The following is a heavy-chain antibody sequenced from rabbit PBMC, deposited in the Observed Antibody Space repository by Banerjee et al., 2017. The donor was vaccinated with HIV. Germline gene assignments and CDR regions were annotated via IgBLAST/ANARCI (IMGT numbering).Heavy chain of an antibody. CDR1: GFDLSSYYY. Sequence: QEQLEESGGDLVKPGASLTLTCTASGFDLSSYYYMCWVRQAPGKGLEWIACIYTGDGNTYYASWVNGRFTISSHNAQNTLYLQLNSLTAADTATYFCVRNGYAGYAGYGYAYFNLWGQGTLVTVS. D-gene: IGHD6-1*01. J-gene: IGHJ4*01. CDR3: VRNGYAGYAGYGYAYFNL. V-gene: IGHV1S43*01. CDR2: IYTGDGNT.